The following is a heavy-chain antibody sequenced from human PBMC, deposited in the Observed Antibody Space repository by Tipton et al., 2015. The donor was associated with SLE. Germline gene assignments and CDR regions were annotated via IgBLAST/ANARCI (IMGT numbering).Heavy chain of an antibody. CDR3: ARLYCTNGVCFPGY. J-gene: IGHJ4*02. D-gene: IGHD2-8*01. V-gene: IGHV4-31*03. CDR1: GGSISSGGYY. Sequence: TLSLTCTVSGGSISSGGYYWSWIRQHPGKGLEWIGYIYYSGSTYYNPSLKSRVTISVDTSKNQFSLKLSSVTAADTAVYYCARLYCTNGVCFPGYWGQGTLVTVSS. CDR2: IYYSGST.